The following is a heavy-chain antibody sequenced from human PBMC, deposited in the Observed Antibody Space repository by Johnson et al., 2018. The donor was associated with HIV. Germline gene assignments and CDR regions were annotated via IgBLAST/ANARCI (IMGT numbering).Heavy chain of an antibody. CDR1: GFTFSTYG. D-gene: IGHD1-7*01. V-gene: IGHV3-30*19. CDR2: TSYDGGNK. CDR3: ARDPPGTTAGAFDI. Sequence: QMQLVESGGGVVQPGRSLRLSCAASGFTFSTYGMHWVRQAPGKGLEWVAVTSYDGGNKYYADSVKGRLTISRDNSKNTVYLQMNSLRAEDTAVYYCARDPPGTTAGAFDIWGQGTMVTVSS. J-gene: IGHJ3*02.